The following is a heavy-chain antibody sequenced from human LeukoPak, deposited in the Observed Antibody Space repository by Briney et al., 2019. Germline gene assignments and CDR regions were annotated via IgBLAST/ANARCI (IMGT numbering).Heavy chain of an antibody. V-gene: IGHV1-69*01. CDR1: GGTFSRYA. J-gene: IGHJ4*02. CDR2: ITPMFGTA. CDR3: ARDAAIHDSGAYYYLW. Sequence: SVKVSCKASGGTFSRYAISWVRQASGQGLEWMGGITPMFGTANYAQKFQGRVTSADESTRTAYMELKSLKFEDTAVYYCARDAAIHDSGAYYYLWWGQGTLVTVSS. D-gene: IGHD3-22*01.